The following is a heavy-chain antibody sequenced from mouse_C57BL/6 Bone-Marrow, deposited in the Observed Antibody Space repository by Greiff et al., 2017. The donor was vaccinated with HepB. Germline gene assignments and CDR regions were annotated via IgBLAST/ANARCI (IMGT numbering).Heavy chain of an antibody. D-gene: IGHD3-3*01. V-gene: IGHV2-5*01. Sequence: VKLQESGPGLVQPSQSLSITCTVSGFSLTSYGVHWVRQSPGKGLEWLGVIWRGGSTDYNAAFMSRLSITKDNSKSQVFFKMNSLQADDTAIYYCAKLKPKGGTSFAYWGQGTLVTVSA. CDR2: IWRGGST. J-gene: IGHJ3*01. CDR3: AKLKPKGGTSFAY. CDR1: GFSLTSYG.